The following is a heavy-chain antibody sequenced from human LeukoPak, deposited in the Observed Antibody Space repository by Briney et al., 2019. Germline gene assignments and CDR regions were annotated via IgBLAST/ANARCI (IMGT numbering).Heavy chain of an antibody. J-gene: IGHJ4*01. CDR3: AKWGGYGDY. Sequence: GGSLRLSCAASGFTFSSYSLTWVRQAPGKGLEWVSGITGSSGTTFYADSVKGRFTIPRDNSKNTLYLQMNSLSAEDTAVYYCAKWGGYGDYWGQGTLVTVSS. CDR1: GFTFSSYS. CDR2: ITGSSGTT. D-gene: IGHD5-12*01. V-gene: IGHV3-23*01.